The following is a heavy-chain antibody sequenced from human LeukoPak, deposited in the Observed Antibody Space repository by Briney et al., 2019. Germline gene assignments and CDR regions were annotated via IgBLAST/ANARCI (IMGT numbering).Heavy chain of an antibody. CDR1: GFTFDDYA. V-gene: IGHV3-9*01. CDR3: AKDFYRAVAGSIEF. Sequence: GRSLRLSCAASGFTFDDYAMHWVRQAPGEGLEWVSGISWNSGGIGYADAVKGRFTISRDNAKKSQYLQMNSLRAEDTALYYCAKDFYRAVAGSIEFWGQGILVTVSS. J-gene: IGHJ4*02. CDR2: ISWNSGGI. D-gene: IGHD6-19*01.